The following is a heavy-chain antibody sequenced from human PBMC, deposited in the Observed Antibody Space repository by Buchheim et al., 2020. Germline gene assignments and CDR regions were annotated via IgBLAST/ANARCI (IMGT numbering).Heavy chain of an antibody. Sequence: QVQLVQSGVEVKKPGASVKVSCKASGYTFTSYPIHWVRQAPGQGLEWMGWINTGNGNTKYSQMFQDRVTFTRDTSATTAYMELSSLRSEDTALYYCARVNYDTSGYFDNYFDYWGQGT. CDR1: GYTFTSYP. CDR2: INTGNGNT. CDR3: ARVNYDTSGYFDNYFDY. J-gene: IGHJ4*02. D-gene: IGHD3-22*01. V-gene: IGHV1-3*04.